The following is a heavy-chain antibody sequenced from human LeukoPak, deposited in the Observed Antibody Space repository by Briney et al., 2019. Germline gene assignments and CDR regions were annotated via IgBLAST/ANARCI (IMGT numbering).Heavy chain of an antibody. V-gene: IGHV4-34*01. D-gene: IGHD5-12*01. CDR3: ARGRGSFDR. J-gene: IGHJ2*01. Sequence: KPSETLSLTCAVYGGSFSGYYWSWIRQPPGKGLEWIGEINHSGSTNYNPSLKSRVTISVDTSKNQFSLNLSSVTAADTAVYYCARGRGSFDRWGRGTLVTVSS. CDR1: GGSFSGYY. CDR2: INHSGST.